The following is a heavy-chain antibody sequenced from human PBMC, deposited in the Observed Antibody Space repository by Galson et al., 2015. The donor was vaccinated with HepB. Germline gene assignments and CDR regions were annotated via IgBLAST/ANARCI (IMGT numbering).Heavy chain of an antibody. CDR2: ISYDGSNK. V-gene: IGHV3-30-3*01. Sequence: SLRLSCAASGFTFSSYAMRWVRQAPGKGLEWVAVISYDGSNKYYADSVKGRFTISRDNSKNTLYLQMNSLRAEDTAVYYCARDRYSSGWYRGNYYYYGMDVWGQGTTVTVSS. CDR3: ARDRYSSGWYRGNYYYYGMDV. J-gene: IGHJ6*02. CDR1: GFTFSSYA. D-gene: IGHD6-19*01.